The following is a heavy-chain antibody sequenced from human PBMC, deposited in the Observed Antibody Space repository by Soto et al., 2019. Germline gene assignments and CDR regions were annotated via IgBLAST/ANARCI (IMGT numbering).Heavy chain of an antibody. CDR1: GGTFSSYA. CDR2: IIPIFGTA. CDR3: ANSKDRRSASCYIGHGDLDI. Sequence: SVKVSCKASGGTFSSYAISWVRQAPGQGLEWMGGIIPIFGTANYAQKFQGRVTITADESTSTAYMELSSLRSEDTAVYYCANSKDRRSASCYIGHGDLDIWGQGTMV. D-gene: IGHD2-2*02. J-gene: IGHJ3*02. V-gene: IGHV1-69*13.